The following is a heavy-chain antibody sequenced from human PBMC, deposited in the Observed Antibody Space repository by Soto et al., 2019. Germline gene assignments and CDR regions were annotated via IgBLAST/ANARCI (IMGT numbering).Heavy chain of an antibody. Sequence: SETLSLTCTVSGGSISSSSYYWGWIRQPPGKGLEWIGSIYYSGSTYYNPSLKSRVTISVDTSKNQFSLKLSSVTAADTAVYYCARAETPIAAAGNTYNWFDPWGQGTLVTVSS. CDR1: GGSISSSSYY. CDR3: ARAETPIAAAGNTYNWFDP. V-gene: IGHV4-39*01. D-gene: IGHD6-13*01. J-gene: IGHJ5*02. CDR2: IYYSGST.